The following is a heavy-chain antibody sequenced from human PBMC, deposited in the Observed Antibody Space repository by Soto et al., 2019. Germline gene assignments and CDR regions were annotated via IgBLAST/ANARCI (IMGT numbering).Heavy chain of an antibody. CDR1: GFTFSTYS. CDR3: VRDVNYYDSSGYRDY. D-gene: IGHD3-22*01. J-gene: IGHJ4*02. V-gene: IGHV3-21*01. Sequence: EVQLVESGGGLVKPGGSLRLSCAASGFTFSTYSLHWVRQAPGKGLEWVSSISSTSSYIYYADSVKGRLTISRDNAKNSLYLQMNSLRAEDTAVYYCVRDVNYYDSSGYRDYWGQGTLVTVSS. CDR2: ISSTSSYI.